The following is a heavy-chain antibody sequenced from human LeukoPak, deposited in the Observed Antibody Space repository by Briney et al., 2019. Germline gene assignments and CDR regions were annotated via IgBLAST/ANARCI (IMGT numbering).Heavy chain of an antibody. CDR2: ISSSSSYI. V-gene: IGHV3-21*01. Sequence: GGSLRLSCAASGFTFSSYSMNWVRQAPGKGLEWVSSISSSSSYIYYADSVKGRFTISRDNAKNSLYLQMNSLRAEDTAVYYXXXXXXTMXDILTGYYIDGGTNYFDYWGQGTLVTVSS. D-gene: IGHD3-9*01. CDR1: GFTFSSYS. CDR3: XXXXXTMXDILTGYYIDGGTNYFDY. J-gene: IGHJ4*02.